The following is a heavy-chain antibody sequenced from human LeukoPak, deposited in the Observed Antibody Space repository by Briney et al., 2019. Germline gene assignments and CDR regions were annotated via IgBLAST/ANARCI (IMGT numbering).Heavy chain of an antibody. CDR3: VRDGGVSGYDLLDY. J-gene: IGHJ4*02. V-gene: IGHV3-20*04. Sequence: PGGSLRLSCAASGFTFDDYGMSWVRQAPGKGLEWVSGINWNGGSTGYADSVRGRFTISRDNAKNSLSLQMNSLRAEDTAVYYCVRDGGVSGYDLLDYWGQGTLVTVSS. CDR1: GFTFDDYG. CDR2: INWNGGST. D-gene: IGHD5-12*01.